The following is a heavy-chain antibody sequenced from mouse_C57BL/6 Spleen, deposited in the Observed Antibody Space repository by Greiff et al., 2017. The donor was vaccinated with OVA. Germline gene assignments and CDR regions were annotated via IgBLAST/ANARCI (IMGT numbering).Heavy chain of an antibody. J-gene: IGHJ4*01. V-gene: IGHV1-62-2*01. CDR3: ARHEDLGDAMDY. D-gene: IGHD3-1*01. CDR1: GYTFTEYT. Sequence: VKLMESGAELVKPGASVKLSCKASGYTFTEYTIHWVKQRSGQGLEWIGWFYPGSGSIKYNEKFKDKATLTADKSSSTVYMELSRLTSEDSAVYFCARHEDLGDAMDYWGQGTSVTVSS. CDR2: FYPGSGSI.